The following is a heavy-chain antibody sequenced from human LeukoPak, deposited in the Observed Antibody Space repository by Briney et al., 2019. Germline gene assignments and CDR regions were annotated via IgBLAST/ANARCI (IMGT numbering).Heavy chain of an antibody. Sequence: GASVKVSCKASGGTFSSYAISWVRQAPGQGLEWMGGIIPIFGTANYAQKFQGRVTITTDESTSTAYMELSSLRSEDTAVYYCGIGPCSSTSCRLFYYYYYMDVWGKGTTVTVSS. CDR1: GGTFSSYA. CDR3: GIGPCSSTSCRLFYYYYYMDV. V-gene: IGHV1-69*05. CDR2: IIPIFGTA. J-gene: IGHJ6*03. D-gene: IGHD2-2*01.